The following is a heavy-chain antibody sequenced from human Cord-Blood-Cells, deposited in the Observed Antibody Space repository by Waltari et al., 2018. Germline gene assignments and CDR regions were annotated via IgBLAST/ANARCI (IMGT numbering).Heavy chain of an antibody. D-gene: IGHD2-8*02. CDR3: ARLTGDIGDFDY. J-gene: IGHJ4*02. CDR2: IYYSGCT. V-gene: IGHV4-39*01. Sequence: QLQLQESGPGLVKPSETLSLTCTVSGGSISSSSYYWGWSRQPPGKGLEWIGSIYYSGCTYYNPSLKSLVTISVDTSKNQFSLKLSSVTAADTAVYYCARLTGDIGDFDYWGQGTLVTVSS. CDR1: GGSISSSSYY.